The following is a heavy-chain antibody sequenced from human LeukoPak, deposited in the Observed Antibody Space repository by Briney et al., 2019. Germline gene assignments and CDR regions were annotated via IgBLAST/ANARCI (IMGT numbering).Heavy chain of an antibody. CDR1: GDSVSSNSAA. J-gene: IGHJ4*02. CDR3: ARGPAYGSGSLDY. D-gene: IGHD3-10*01. Sequence: SQTLSLTCAISGDSVSSNSAAWNWIRQSPSRGLEWLGRTYYRSKWSYDYALSVKSRITIIPDTSKNQFSLHLNSVTPEDTAVYYCARGPAYGSGSLDYWGQGTLVTVSS. V-gene: IGHV6-1*01. CDR2: TYYRSKWSY.